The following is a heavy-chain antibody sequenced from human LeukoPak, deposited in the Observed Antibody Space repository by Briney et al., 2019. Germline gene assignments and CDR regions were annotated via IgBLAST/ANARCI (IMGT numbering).Heavy chain of an antibody. CDR2: ISAYNGNT. CDR3: ARKYSSSWYSSIIYSIDFDY. D-gene: IGHD6-13*01. CDR1: GYTFTSYG. Sequence: ATVKVSCKASGYTFTSYGISWVRQAPGQGLEWMGWISAYNGNTNYAQKLQGRVTMTTDTSTSTAYMELRSLRSDDTAVYYCARKYSSSWYSSIIYSIDFDYWGQGTLVTVSS. V-gene: IGHV1-18*01. J-gene: IGHJ4*02.